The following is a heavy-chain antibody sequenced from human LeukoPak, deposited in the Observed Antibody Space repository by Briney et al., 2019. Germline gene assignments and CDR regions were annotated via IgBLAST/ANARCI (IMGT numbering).Heavy chain of an antibody. CDR2: VYDTGST. CDR1: GGSISSISNY. CDR3: ARDASYVYSASGSPPLDY. Sequence: PPETLSLTCTLSGGSISSISNYWGWIRHPPGKGLEWVGTVYDTGSTYYNPSLKSRVTISLAVSKNPFSLKLPSLTAADAAVYFCARDASYVYSASGSPPLDYWGQGTLVTVSS. D-gene: IGHD3-22*01. V-gene: IGHV4-39*07. J-gene: IGHJ4*01.